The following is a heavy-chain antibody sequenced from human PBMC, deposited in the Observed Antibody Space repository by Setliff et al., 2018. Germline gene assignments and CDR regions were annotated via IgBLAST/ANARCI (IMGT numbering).Heavy chain of an antibody. J-gene: IGHJ6*03. D-gene: IGHD2-2*01. Sequence: SVKVSCKTSPYSFSGYYIHWVRQAPGQGLEWMGGIIPNFGTTSYAQKFQGRVTITTDESTNTAYMELSSLRSDDTAVFYCAREVVVVKSAINYYYYMDVWGKGTTVTVSS. V-gene: IGHV1-69*05. CDR1: PYSFSGYY. CDR3: AREVVVVKSAINYYYYMDV. CDR2: IIPNFGTT.